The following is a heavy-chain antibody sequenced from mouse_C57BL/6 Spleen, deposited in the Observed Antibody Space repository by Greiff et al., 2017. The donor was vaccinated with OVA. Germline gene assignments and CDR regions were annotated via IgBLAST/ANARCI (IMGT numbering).Heavy chain of an antibody. CDR3: ARNYYGSSWYFYY. Sequence: QVQLQQPGAELVKPGASVKLSCKASGYTFTSYWMHWVKQRPGQGLEWIGMIHPNSGSTNYNEKFKSKATLTVDKSSSTAYMQLSSLTSEDSAVYYCARNYYGSSWYFYYWGQGTTLTVSS. CDR1: GYTFTSYW. D-gene: IGHD1-1*01. CDR2: IHPNSGST. J-gene: IGHJ2*01. V-gene: IGHV1-64*01.